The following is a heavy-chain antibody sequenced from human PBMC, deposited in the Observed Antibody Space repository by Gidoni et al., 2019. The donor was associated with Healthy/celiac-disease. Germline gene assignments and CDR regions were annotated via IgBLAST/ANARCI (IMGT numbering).Heavy chain of an antibody. CDR1: GFTFYDYA. CDR3: AKDMHPSGWFGEPTDAFDI. V-gene: IGHV3-9*01. CDR2: ISWNSGII. Sequence: EVQLVESGGGLVQPGRSLRLSFAASGFTFYDYAMHWVRQAPGKGLDWGSGISWNSGIIGYADSVKGRFTISRDNAKNSLYLQMNSLRAEDTALYYCAKDMHPSGWFGEPTDAFDIWGQGTMVTVFS. D-gene: IGHD3-10*01. J-gene: IGHJ3*02.